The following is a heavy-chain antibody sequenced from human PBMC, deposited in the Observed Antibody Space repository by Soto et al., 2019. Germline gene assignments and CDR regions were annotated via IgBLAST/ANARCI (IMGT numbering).Heavy chain of an antibody. V-gene: IGHV3-64D*06. D-gene: IGHD5-12*01. CDR3: VKSRGGNNFDFFD. J-gene: IGHJ4*02. CDR1: GFTFSSYA. CDR2: VRGNGDPP. Sequence: GGSLRLSCSASGFTFSSYAMHWVRQAPGKGLEYVSGVRGNGDPPFYADSVKGRFTISRDNSKNTLYLQMSSLSADDTAVYYCVKSRGGNNFDFFDWGQGALVTVS.